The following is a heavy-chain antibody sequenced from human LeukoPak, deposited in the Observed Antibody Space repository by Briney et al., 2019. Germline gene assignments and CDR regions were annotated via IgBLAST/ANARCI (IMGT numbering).Heavy chain of an antibody. V-gene: IGHV1-3*01. CDR2: INAGNGNT. D-gene: IGHD3-10*01. CDR1: GYTFTSYA. CDR3: ARVRFLWSGETGSFDP. Sequence: GASVKVSCKASGYTFTSYAMHWVRQAPGQRLEWMGWINAGNGNTKYSQKFQGRVTITRDTSASTAYMELSSLRSEDTAVYYCARVRFLWSGETGSFDPWGQGTLVTVSS. J-gene: IGHJ5*02.